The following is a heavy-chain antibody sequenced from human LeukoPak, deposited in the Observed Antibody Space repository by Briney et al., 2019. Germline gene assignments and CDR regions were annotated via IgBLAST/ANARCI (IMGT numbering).Heavy chain of an antibody. Sequence: SETLSLTCTVSGGSISSYYWSWIRQPPGKGLEWIGYIYYSGSTNYNPSLKSRVTISVDTSKNQFSLKLSSVTAADTAVYYCARRRDSSGYVDYWGQGTLVTDSS. CDR1: GGSISSYY. CDR3: ARRRDSSGYVDY. D-gene: IGHD3-22*01. V-gene: IGHV4-59*08. J-gene: IGHJ4*02. CDR2: IYYSGST.